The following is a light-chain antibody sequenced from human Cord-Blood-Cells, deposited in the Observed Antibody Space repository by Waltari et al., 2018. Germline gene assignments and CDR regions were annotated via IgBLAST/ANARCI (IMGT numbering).Light chain of an antibody. V-gene: IGLV3-27*01. CDR2: KDS. CDR1: VLAKKY. Sequence: YELTQPSSVSVSPGQTARNTCSGDVLAKKYARWFPKKPGKAPVLVIYKDSERPSGIPVRFSGSSSGTTVTLTISGAQVEDEADYYCYSAADHNRVFGGGTKLTVL. CDR3: YSAADHNRV. J-gene: IGLJ3*02.